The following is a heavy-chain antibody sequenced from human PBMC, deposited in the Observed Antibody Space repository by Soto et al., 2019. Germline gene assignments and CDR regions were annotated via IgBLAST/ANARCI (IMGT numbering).Heavy chain of an antibody. J-gene: IGHJ6*02. CDR1: GYTFTGYY. Sequence: ASVKVSCKASGYTFTGYYMHWVRQAPGQGLEWMGWINPNSGGTNYAQKFQGRVTMTRDTSISTAYMELSRLRSDDTAVYYCAILHTNDKRYYYYYGMDVWGQGPTVTVYS. D-gene: IGHD1-1*01. CDR3: AILHTNDKRYYYYYGMDV. CDR2: INPNSGGT. V-gene: IGHV1-2*02.